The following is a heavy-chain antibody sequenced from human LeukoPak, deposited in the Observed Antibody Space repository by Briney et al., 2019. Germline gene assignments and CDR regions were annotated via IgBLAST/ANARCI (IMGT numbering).Heavy chain of an antibody. CDR1: GGSISSTTYY. J-gene: IGHJ3*02. Sequence: KPSETLSLTCTVSGGSISSTTYYWGWIPQPPGKGLEWIGSIHYSGTTYDNPSLKRRVITSVDTSKNQFSLKLSLMTAADTTVYYCARHSYSYDAFDIWGQGTMVTVSS. D-gene: IGHD5-18*01. CDR2: IHYSGTT. V-gene: IGHV4-39*01. CDR3: ARHSYSYDAFDI.